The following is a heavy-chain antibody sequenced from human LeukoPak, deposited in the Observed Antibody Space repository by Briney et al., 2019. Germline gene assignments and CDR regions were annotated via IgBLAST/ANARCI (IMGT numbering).Heavy chain of an antibody. V-gene: IGHV3-33*01. Sequence: GGSLRLSCAASGFTFSSYGMHWVRQAPGKGLEWVAVIWYDGSNKYYADSVKGRFTISRDNSKNTLYLQMNSLRAEDTAVYYCARDKNDRPGYSSGGSDDRWGQGTLVTVSS. D-gene: IGHD6-25*01. CDR3: ARDKNDRPGYSSGGSDDR. J-gene: IGHJ5*02. CDR2: IWYDGSNK. CDR1: GFTFSSYG.